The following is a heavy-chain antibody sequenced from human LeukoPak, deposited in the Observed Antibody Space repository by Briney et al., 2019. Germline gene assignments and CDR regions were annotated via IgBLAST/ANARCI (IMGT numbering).Heavy chain of an antibody. Sequence: GGSPRLSCAASGFTFSSYAMSWVRQAPGKGLEWVSAISGSGGSTYYADSVKGRFTISRDNSKNTLYLQMNSLRVEDTAVYYCARGGGDGSTYDYWGQGTLVTVSS. D-gene: IGHD5-24*01. J-gene: IGHJ4*02. CDR1: GFTFSSYA. CDR2: ISGSGGST. V-gene: IGHV3-23*01. CDR3: ARGGGDGSTYDY.